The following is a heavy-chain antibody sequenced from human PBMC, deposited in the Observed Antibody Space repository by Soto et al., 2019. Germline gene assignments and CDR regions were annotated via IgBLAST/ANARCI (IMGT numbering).Heavy chain of an antibody. D-gene: IGHD5-12*01. CDR1: RFTFSSYG. J-gene: IGHJ4*02. Sequence: QVQLVESGGGVVQPGRSLRLSCAASRFTFSSYGMHWVRQAPGKGLEWVAVISYDGSNKYYADSVKGRFTISRDNSKNTLYMQMNSLRAEDTAVYYCAKDRGYSGYDSLDYWGQGTLVTVSP. V-gene: IGHV3-30*18. CDR2: ISYDGSNK. CDR3: AKDRGYSGYDSLDY.